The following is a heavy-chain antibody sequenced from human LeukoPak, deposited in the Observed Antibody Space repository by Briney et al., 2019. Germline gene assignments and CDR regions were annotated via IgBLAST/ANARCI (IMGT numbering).Heavy chain of an antibody. D-gene: IGHD1-26*01. CDR2: ISLAGQT. Sequence: SEALSLTCGESGGSISGTNWWSWVRQPPGQGLEWIGEISLAGQTNYNPSLNGRVTMSLDKSSNQLSLHLTSVTAADTATYFCSRESGPFCPFGYWGQGTLWFVSS. V-gene: IGHV4/OR15-8*02. CDR1: GGSISGTNW. J-gene: IGHJ4*02. CDR3: SRESGPFCPFGY.